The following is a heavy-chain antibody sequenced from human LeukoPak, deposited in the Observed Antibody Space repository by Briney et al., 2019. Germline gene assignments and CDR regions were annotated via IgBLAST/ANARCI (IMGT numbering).Heavy chain of an antibody. V-gene: IGHV4-59*01. CDR2: IYYSGST. J-gene: IGHJ6*02. Sequence: RTSETLSLTCTVSGGSISSYYWSWIRQPLGKGLEWIGYIYYSGSTNYNPSLKSRVTISVDTSKNQFSLKLSSVTAADTAVYYCAREKHDFWSGYYPDYYYYGMDVWGQGTTVTVSS. D-gene: IGHD3-3*01. CDR3: AREKHDFWSGYYPDYYYYGMDV. CDR1: GGSISSYY.